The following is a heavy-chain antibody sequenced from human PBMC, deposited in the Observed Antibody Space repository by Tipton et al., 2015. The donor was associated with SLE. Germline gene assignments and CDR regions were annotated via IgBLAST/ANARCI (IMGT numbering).Heavy chain of an antibody. D-gene: IGHD2-2*01. J-gene: IGHJ6*02. CDR3: ARDGPMVPALDV. Sequence: TLSLTCTVSGGSISSYYWSWIRQPPGKGLEWIGYIYYSGSTNYNPSLKSRVTISVDTSKNQFSLKLSSVTAADTAVYYCARDGPMVPALDVWGQGTTVTVSS. V-gene: IGHV4-59*01. CDR2: IYYSGST. CDR1: GGSISSYY.